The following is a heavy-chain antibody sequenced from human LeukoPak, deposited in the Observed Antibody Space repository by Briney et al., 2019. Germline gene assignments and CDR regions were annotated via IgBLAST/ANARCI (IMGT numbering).Heavy chain of an antibody. J-gene: IGHJ4*02. CDR3: ARWKLTTGTYGLDY. Sequence: GESLRLSCAASGLTFSNYAMNWVRQAPGKGLEWVSAITGSDEYTYYADSVKGRFTISRDNAKNLLYLQMISLRAEDTAVYYCARWKLTTGTYGLDYWGQGILVTVSS. V-gene: IGHV3-23*01. D-gene: IGHD4/OR15-4a*01. CDR1: GLTFSNYA. CDR2: ITGSDEYT.